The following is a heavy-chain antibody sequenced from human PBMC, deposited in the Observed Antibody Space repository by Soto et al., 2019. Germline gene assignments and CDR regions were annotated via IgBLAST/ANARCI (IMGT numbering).Heavy chain of an antibody. CDR1: GFSLTTSGVG. J-gene: IGHJ4*02. Sequence: QITLKESGPTVVKPTETLTLTCTFSGFSLTTSGVGVGWVRQSPGKAPERLALIYWDDDKRYSTSLKSRLTITKDTSKSQVVLTMANVDPADTATYYCAHRVLRTVFGLVTTTAIYFDFWGQGTPVFVSS. CDR2: IYWDDDK. CDR3: AHRVLRTVFGLVTTTAIYFDF. V-gene: IGHV2-5*02. D-gene: IGHD3-3*01.